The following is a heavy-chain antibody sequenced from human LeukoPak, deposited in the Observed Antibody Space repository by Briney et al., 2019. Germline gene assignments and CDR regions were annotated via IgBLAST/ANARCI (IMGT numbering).Heavy chain of an antibody. D-gene: IGHD1-26*01. V-gene: IGHV5-51*01. CDR3: ASRTGSYYPFDS. CDR1: GYSFSNYY. CDR2: MYPGGSDV. J-gene: IGHJ4*02. Sequence: GESLKISCKGSGYSFSNYYIDWVRQMPGKVLEWMGVMYPGGSDVRYSPSFQGQVTISADKSIDTAYLQWSSLKASDSAMYYCASRTGSYYPFDSWGQGTLVTVSS.